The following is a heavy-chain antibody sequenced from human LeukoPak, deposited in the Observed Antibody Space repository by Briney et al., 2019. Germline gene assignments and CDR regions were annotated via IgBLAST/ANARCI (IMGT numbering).Heavy chain of an antibody. Sequence: GGSLRLSCAASGFTFSSYAMSWVRQAPGKGLEWVSAISGSGGSTYYADSVKGRFTISRDNSKNTLYLQMSSLRADDTAVYYCAKAPCSSTNCPPDYWGQGTLVTVSS. CDR1: GFTFSSYA. CDR2: ISGSGGST. J-gene: IGHJ4*02. CDR3: AKAPCSSTNCPPDY. D-gene: IGHD2-2*01. V-gene: IGHV3-23*01.